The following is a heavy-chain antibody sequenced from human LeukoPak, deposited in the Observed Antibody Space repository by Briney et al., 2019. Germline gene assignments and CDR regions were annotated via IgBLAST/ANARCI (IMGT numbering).Heavy chain of an antibody. CDR1: GITFINYA. D-gene: IGHD3-9*01. J-gene: IGHJ4*02. Sequence: PGRSLRLSCAASGITFINYAMHWARQAPGKGLEWVAVISYDGSNEYYADSVKGRFTISRDNSKNTLYLQMNSLKTEDTAVYYCARDLAILSYYFDYWGQGTLVTVSS. CDR2: ISYDGSNE. V-gene: IGHV3-30*04. CDR3: ARDLAILSYYFDY.